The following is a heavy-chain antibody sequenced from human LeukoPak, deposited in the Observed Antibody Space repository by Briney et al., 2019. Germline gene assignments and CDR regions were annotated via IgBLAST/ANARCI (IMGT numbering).Heavy chain of an antibody. J-gene: IGHJ6*02. D-gene: IGHD3-3*01. V-gene: IGHV3-66*01. Sequence: GGSLRLSCAASGFTVSSNYMSWVRQAPGKGLEWVSVIYSGGSTYYADSVKGRFTISRDNSKNTLYLQMNSLRAEDTAVYYCARDKATYYDFWSSTKYYGMDVWGQGTTVTVSS. CDR2: IYSGGST. CDR1: GFTVSSNY. CDR3: ARDKATYYDFWSSTKYYGMDV.